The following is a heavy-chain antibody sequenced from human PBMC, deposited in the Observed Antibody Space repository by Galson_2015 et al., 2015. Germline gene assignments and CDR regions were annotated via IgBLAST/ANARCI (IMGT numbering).Heavy chain of an antibody. CDR3: AREYYGMDV. Sequence: CAISGDSVSSNSAAWNWIRQSPSRGLEWLGRTYYRSKRYNDYSVSVKSRITINPDTDKNQISLLLNSVTPEDKAVYYCAREYYGMDVWGQGTTVTVSS. CDR1: GDSVSSNSAA. CDR2: TYYRSKRYN. J-gene: IGHJ6*02. V-gene: IGHV6-1*01.